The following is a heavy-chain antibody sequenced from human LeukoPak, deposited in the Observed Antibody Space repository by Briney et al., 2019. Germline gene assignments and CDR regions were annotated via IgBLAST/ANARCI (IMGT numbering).Heavy chain of an antibody. V-gene: IGHV3-30-3*01. CDR3: AKGPHYSTEYYFDY. J-gene: IGHJ4*02. CDR2: ISYDGSNK. CDR1: GFTFSSYA. D-gene: IGHD6-13*01. Sequence: GSLRLSCAASGFTFSSYAMHWVRQAPGKGLEWVAVISYDGSNKYYADSVKGRFTISRDNSKNTLYLQMNSLRAEDTAAYYCAKGPHYSTEYYFDYWGQGTLVTVSS.